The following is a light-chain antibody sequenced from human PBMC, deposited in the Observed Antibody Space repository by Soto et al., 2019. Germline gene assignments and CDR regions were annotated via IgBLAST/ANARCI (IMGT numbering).Light chain of an antibody. Sequence: ETVLTQSPGTLSLPPGERATLSCRASQSVSSNYLAWYQHKPGQAPRLLIYGASTRATSIRDRFSGSGSGTDFSLTISRLEPEDFAVYYCQQFGRSPPSWTFGQGTKVEVK. CDR1: QSVSSNY. J-gene: IGKJ1*01. CDR3: QQFGRSPPSWT. CDR2: GAS. V-gene: IGKV3-20*01.